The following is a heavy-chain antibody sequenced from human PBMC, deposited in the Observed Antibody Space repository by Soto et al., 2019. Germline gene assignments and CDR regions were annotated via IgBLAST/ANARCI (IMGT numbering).Heavy chain of an antibody. V-gene: IGHV4-61*01. CDR1: GGSVSSGSYY. D-gene: IGHD3-22*01. Sequence: QVQLQESGPGLVKPSETLSLTCTVSGGSVSSGSYYWSWIRQPPGEGLEWIGYIYYSGSTNYNPSLKSRVTISVDTSKNQFSLKLSSVTAADTAVYYCATEDSSGYLYWGQGTLVTVSS. CDR3: ATEDSSGYLY. J-gene: IGHJ4*02. CDR2: IYYSGST.